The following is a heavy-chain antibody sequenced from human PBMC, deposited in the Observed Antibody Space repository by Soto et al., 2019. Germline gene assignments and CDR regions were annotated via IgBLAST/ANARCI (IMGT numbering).Heavy chain of an antibody. V-gene: IGHV3-11*05. CDR1: GFTFSDYY. CDR2: ISSSSSYT. CDR3: ARDTGSGSYAY. Sequence: QVPLVESGGGLVKPGGSLRLSCAASGFTFSDYYMSWIRQAPGKGLEWVSYISSSSSYTNYADSVKGRFTISRDNAKNSLYLQMNSLRAEDTAVYYCARDTGSGSYAYWGQGTLVTVSS. D-gene: IGHD3-10*01. J-gene: IGHJ4*02.